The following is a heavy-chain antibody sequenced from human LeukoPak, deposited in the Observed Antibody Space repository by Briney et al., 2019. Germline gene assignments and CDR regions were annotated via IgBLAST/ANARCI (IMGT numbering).Heavy chain of an antibody. CDR1: GGSISSGSYY. D-gene: IGHD6-13*01. CDR3: ARVYSSSWYTSEYFQH. Sequence: SETLSLTCTVSGGSISSGSYYWSWIRQPAGKGLEWIGRIYTSGSTNYNPSLKSRVTISVDTSKNQFSLKLSSVTAADTAVYYCARVYSSSWYTSEYFQHWGQGTLVTVSS. CDR2: IYTSGST. V-gene: IGHV4-61*02. J-gene: IGHJ1*01.